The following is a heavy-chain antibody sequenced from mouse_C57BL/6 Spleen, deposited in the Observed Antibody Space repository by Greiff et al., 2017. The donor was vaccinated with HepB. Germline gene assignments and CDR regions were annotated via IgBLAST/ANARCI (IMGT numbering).Heavy chain of an antibody. CDR2: IDPSDSYT. V-gene: IGHV1-50*01. D-gene: IGHD2-4*01. J-gene: IGHJ2*01. CDR3: ARSGYSDYVLDY. Sequence: QVQLQQPGAELVKPGASVKLSCKASGYTFTSYWMQWVKQRPGQGLEWIGEIDPSDSYTNYNQKFKGKATLTVDTSSSTAYMQLSSLTSEDSAVYYCARSGYSDYVLDYWGQGTTLTVSS. CDR1: GYTFTSYW.